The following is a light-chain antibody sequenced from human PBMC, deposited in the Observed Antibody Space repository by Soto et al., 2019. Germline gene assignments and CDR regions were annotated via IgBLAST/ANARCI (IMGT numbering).Light chain of an antibody. V-gene: IGKV3-20*01. J-gene: IGKJ1*01. CDR1: QSVSSSY. Sequence: EIVLTQSPGNLSLSPGERATLSCRASQSVSSSYLAWYQLKPGQAPRLLIYGASSRATGIPDRFSGSGSGTDFTLTISRLDPEDFAVYFCQQYGSSPRTFGQGTKVEIK. CDR3: QQYGSSPRT. CDR2: GAS.